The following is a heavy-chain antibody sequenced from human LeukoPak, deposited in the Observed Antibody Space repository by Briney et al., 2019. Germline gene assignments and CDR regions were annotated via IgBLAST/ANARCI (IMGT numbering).Heavy chain of an antibody. D-gene: IGHD5-24*01. CDR1: GYTFTSYG. V-gene: IGHV1-2*06. Sequence: GASVKVSCKASGYTFTSYGISWVRQAPGQGLEWMGRINPNSGGTNYAQKFQGRVTMTRDTSISTAYMELSRLRSDDTAVYYCARPDGYNFNNWFDPWGQGTLVTVSS. J-gene: IGHJ5*02. CDR2: INPNSGGT. CDR3: ARPDGYNFNNWFDP.